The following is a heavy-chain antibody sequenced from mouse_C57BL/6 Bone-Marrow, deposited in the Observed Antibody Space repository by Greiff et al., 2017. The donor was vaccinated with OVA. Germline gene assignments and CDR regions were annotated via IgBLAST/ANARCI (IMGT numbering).Heavy chain of an antibody. CDR2: IDPSDSYT. V-gene: IGHV1-59*01. Sequence: QVQLQQPGAELVRPGTSVTLSCKASGYTFTSYWMHWVKQRPGQGLEWIGVIDPSDSYTNYNQKFKGKATLTVDTSSRTAYLQLSSLTSEDSAVYYCAPAYYSNYVWYFDVWGTGTTVTVSS. J-gene: IGHJ1*03. CDR1: GYTFTSYW. CDR3: APAYYSNYVWYFDV. D-gene: IGHD2-5*01.